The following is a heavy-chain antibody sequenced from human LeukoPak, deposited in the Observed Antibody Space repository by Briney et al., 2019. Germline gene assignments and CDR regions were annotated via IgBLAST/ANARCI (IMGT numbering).Heavy chain of an antibody. J-gene: IGHJ6*02. V-gene: IGHV3-7*03. Sequence: GGSLRLSCAASGFALSSHWMTRVRQVPGRGPEWVANVNRDGSETYYLDSVKGRFTISKDNAKNSLYLQMNSLRAEDTALYHCARNNGMDVWGQGTTVIASS. CDR2: VNRDGSET. CDR3: ARNNGMDV. CDR1: GFALSSHW.